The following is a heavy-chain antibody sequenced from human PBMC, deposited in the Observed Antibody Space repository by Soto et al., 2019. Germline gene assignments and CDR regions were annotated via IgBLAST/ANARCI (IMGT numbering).Heavy chain of an antibody. CDR3: AHQGDFFDTILS. D-gene: IGHD3-3*01. V-gene: IGHV3-15*07. J-gene: IGHJ5*02. CDR1: GLSFSAAW. Sequence: EVQLVESGGGLVKPGESLRLSCAVSGLSFSAAWMKWVRQAPGKGLEWVGRIESKGGGETTDYAAPVKGRFTISRDDSKNTLYLQMNSLKTEDTAVYYSAHQGDFFDTILSWGQAALVTVSS. CDR2: IESKGGGETT.